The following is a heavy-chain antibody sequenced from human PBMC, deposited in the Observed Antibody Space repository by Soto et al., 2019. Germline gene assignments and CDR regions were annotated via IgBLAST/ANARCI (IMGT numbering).Heavy chain of an antibody. CDR1: GFTFSTYG. V-gene: IGHV3-30*18. Sequence: GGSLRLSCAASGFTFSTYGMHWVRQAPGKGLEWVAVISYDGSNKYYADSMKGRFTISRDSSKNTLYLQMNSLRAEDTAVYYCAKDLGYASFLGDLPFGMAVWGQRTTVTVSS. J-gene: IGHJ6*02. CDR2: ISYDGSNK. D-gene: IGHD2-8*01. CDR3: AKDLGYASFLGDLPFGMAV.